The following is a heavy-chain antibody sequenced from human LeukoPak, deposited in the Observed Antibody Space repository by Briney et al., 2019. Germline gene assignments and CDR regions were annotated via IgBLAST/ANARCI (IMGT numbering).Heavy chain of an antibody. V-gene: IGHV1-69*04. CDR3: AREDLVTIFGVAPFDY. CDR2: IIPILGIA. Sequence: SVKVSCKASGVTFSSYAISWVRQAPGQGLEWMGRIIPILGIANYAQKFQGRVTITADKSTSTAYMELSSLRSEDTAVYYCAREDLVTIFGVAPFDYWGQGTLVTVSS. CDR1: GVTFSSYA. J-gene: IGHJ4*02. D-gene: IGHD3-3*01.